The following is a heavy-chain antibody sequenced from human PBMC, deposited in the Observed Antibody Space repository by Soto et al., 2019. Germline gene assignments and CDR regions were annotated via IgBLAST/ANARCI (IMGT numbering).Heavy chain of an antibody. CDR3: AKAYRSSSWGYYYGMDV. CDR2: ISGSGGST. D-gene: IGHD6-13*01. V-gene: IGHV3-23*01. CDR1: GFTFSSYA. Sequence: VGSLRLSCAASGFTFSSYAMSWVRQAPGKGLEWVSAISGSGGSTYYADSVKGRFTISRDNSKNTLYLQMNSLRAEDTAVYYCAKAYRSSSWGYYYGMDVWGQGTTVTVS. J-gene: IGHJ6*02.